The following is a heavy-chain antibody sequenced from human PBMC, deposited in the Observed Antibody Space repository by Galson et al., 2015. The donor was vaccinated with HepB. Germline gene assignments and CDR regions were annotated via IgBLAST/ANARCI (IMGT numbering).Heavy chain of an antibody. CDR1: GYTFTNYY. CDR3: ARGPYSSFYYFDY. V-gene: IGHV1-46*01. D-gene: IGHD6-6*01. J-gene: IGHJ4*02. CDR2: INPTGGST. Sequence: SVKVSCKASGYTFTNYYIHWVRQAPGQGLEWMGIINPTGGSTTYAQEFQGRVTMTRDTSTSTVYMELSSLRSEDTAIYYCARGPYSSFYYFDYWGQGTLVTVSS.